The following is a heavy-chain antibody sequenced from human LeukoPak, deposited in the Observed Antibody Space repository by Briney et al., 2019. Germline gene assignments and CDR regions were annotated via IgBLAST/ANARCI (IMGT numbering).Heavy chain of an antibody. V-gene: IGHV3-23*01. CDR1: GFIFSNAW. CDR2: FSGGDGST. CDR3: AKGKVVPATIYDY. D-gene: IGHD2-2*02. Sequence: SGGSLRLSCAASGFIFSNAWMSWVRQAPGKGLEWVSGFSGGDGSTSYADSVKGRFTISRDNSKNTLYLQMNSLRAEDTAVYYCAKGKVVPATIYDYWGQGTLVTVSS. J-gene: IGHJ4*02.